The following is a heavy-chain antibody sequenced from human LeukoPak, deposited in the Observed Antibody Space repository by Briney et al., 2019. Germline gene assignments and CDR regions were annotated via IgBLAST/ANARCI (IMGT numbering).Heavy chain of an antibody. CDR3: ARDDVPVI. Sequence: GGSLRLSCAASGFTVSIYFVSWVRQAPGKGLELVSLTYSSGTTDYADSVKGRFTVSRDNSKNTVYPQMNSLRAEDTAMYYCARDDVPVIWGQGTLVTVSS. D-gene: IGHD2/OR15-2a*01. V-gene: IGHV3-53*01. CDR1: GFTVSIYF. CDR2: TYSSGTT. J-gene: IGHJ4*02.